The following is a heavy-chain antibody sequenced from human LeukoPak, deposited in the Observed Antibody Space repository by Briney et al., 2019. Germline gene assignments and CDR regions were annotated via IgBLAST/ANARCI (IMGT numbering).Heavy chain of an antibody. Sequence: GGSLRLSCAASGFTFSSYSMNWVRQAPGKGLEWVSSISSSSSYIYYADSVKGRFTISRDNSKNTLYLQMNSLRAEDTAVYYCAKDLGYSDYWGQGTLVTVSS. CDR1: GFTFSSYS. CDR2: ISSSSSYI. CDR3: AKDLGYSDY. J-gene: IGHJ4*02. V-gene: IGHV3-21*01.